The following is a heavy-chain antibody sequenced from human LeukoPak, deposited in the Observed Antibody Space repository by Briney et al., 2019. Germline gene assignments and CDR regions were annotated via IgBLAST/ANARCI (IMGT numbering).Heavy chain of an antibody. Sequence: GGSVRLSCAASGFTFSSYWMSWVRKAPGKGLEWVANIEQDGSKKYYVDSVKGRFTISRDNAKNSLFLQVNSLRAEDTAVYYCARDHSSEDYWGQGTLVTVSS. D-gene: IGHD6-19*01. CDR3: ARDHSSEDY. CDR2: IEQDGSKK. CDR1: GFTFSSYW. V-gene: IGHV3-7*01. J-gene: IGHJ4*02.